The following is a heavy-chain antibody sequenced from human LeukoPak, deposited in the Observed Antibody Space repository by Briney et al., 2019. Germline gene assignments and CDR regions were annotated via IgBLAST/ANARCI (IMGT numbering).Heavy chain of an antibody. D-gene: IGHD4-17*01. Sequence: SETLSLTCAVSGYSISSGYYWGWIRQPPGKGLEWSGSIYHSGSTYYNPSLKSRVTISVDTSKNQFSLRLSSVTAADTAVYYCARGGYYGDPPLDYWGQGTLVTVSS. CDR2: IYHSGST. CDR1: GYSISSGYY. CDR3: ARGGYYGDPPLDY. V-gene: IGHV4-38-2*01. J-gene: IGHJ4*02.